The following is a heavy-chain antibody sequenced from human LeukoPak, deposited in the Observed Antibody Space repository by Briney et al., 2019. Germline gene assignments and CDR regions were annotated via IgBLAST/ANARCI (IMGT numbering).Heavy chain of an antibody. Sequence: PGGSLRLSCAASGFTFDNYAMHWVRQVPGKGLEWVSLISWDGDSTYYPDSVKGRFTISRDNSKNSLYLQMNSLRTEDTALYYCAKDIGADYYYDSSGYFIWGQGTIVTVSS. CDR3: AKDIGADYYYDSSGYFI. CDR2: ISWDGDST. D-gene: IGHD3-22*01. V-gene: IGHV3-43*02. CDR1: GFTFDNYA. J-gene: IGHJ3*02.